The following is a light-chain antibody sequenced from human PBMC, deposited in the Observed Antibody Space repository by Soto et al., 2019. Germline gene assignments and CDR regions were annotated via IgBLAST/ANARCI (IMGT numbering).Light chain of an antibody. Sequence: EMVMTQSPATLSVSPGERATLSCRASQSVSSNLAWYQQKPGQAPRLLIYGASSRATGTPDRFSGSGSGTDFTLTISRLEPEDFAVYYCQQYGSSELTFGGGTKVDIK. CDR1: QSVSSN. J-gene: IGKJ4*01. CDR2: GAS. CDR3: QQYGSSELT. V-gene: IGKV3-20*01.